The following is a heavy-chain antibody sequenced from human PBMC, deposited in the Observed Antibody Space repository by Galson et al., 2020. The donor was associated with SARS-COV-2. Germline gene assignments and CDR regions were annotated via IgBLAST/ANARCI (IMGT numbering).Heavy chain of an antibody. J-gene: IGHJ4*02. V-gene: IGHV1-2*02. CDR3: ARVGMVVTAILGY. CDR2: INPNSGGT. D-gene: IGHD2-21*02. Sequence: ASVKVSCKASGYTFTGYYMHWVRQAPGQGLEWMGWINPNSGGTNYAQKFQGRVTMTRDTSISTAYMELSRLRSDDTAVYYCARVGMVVTAILGYWGQGTLVTVSS. CDR1: GYTFTGYY.